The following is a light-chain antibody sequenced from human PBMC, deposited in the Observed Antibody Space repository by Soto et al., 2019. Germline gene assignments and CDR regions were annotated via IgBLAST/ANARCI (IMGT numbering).Light chain of an antibody. CDR2: EVS. CDR1: SSDVGGYNY. V-gene: IGLV2-14*01. J-gene: IGLJ1*01. Sequence: QSVLTQPASVSGSPGQSITISFTGTSSDVGGYNYVSWYQQHPGKAPKVIISEVSNRPSGVSNRFSGSKSGNTASLTISGLQAEDEADYYCNSYTSTSPYVFGTGTKVTVL. CDR3: NSYTSTSPYV.